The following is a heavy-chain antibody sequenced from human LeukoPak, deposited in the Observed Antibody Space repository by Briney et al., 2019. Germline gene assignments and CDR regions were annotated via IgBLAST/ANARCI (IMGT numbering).Heavy chain of an antibody. D-gene: IGHD3-3*01. CDR2: IYYSGST. V-gene: IGHV4-59*01. Sequence: PSETLSLTCTVSGGSISSYYWSWIRQPPGKGLEWIGYIYYSGSTNYNPSLKSRVTISVDTSKNQFSLKLSSVTAADTAVYYCARGHDFWSGYFWGQGTMVTVSS. CDR1: GGSISSYY. CDR3: ARGHDFWSGYF. J-gene: IGHJ3*01.